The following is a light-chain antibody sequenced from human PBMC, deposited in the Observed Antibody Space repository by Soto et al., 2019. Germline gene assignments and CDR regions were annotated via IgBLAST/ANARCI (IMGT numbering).Light chain of an antibody. CDR2: DTS. J-gene: IGLJ1*01. CDR1: TGAVTSGHY. Sequence: QAVVTQEPSLTVSPGGTVTLTCGSSTGAVTSGHYPYWFQQKPGQAPRTLIYDTSNRHSWTPARFSGSLLGGKAALTLSGAQPEDEADYYCLLSYGASRGVFGTGTKLTVL. V-gene: IGLV7-46*01. CDR3: LLSYGASRGV.